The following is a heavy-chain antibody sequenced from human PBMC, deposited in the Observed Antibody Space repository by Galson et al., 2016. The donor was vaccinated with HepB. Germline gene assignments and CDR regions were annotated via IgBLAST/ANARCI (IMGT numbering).Heavy chain of an antibody. D-gene: IGHD2-15*01. J-gene: IGHJ6*02. V-gene: IGHV1-69*06. CDR2: IIPFLSTA. Sequence: SVKVSCKASGGTFSNYAISWVRQAPGQGLEWMGGIIPFLSTANYAQKFQGRVTITADKSTSTAYMELSSLRPEDTAVYYCARGGGGYCSGGSCYFGMDVWGQGTTVTVSS. CDR1: GGTFSNYA. CDR3: ARGGGGYCSGGSCYFGMDV.